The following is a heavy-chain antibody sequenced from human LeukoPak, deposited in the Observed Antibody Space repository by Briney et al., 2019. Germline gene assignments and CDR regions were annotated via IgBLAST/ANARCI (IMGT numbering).Heavy chain of an antibody. CDR2: IIHSGST. CDR1: GGSFSGYY. D-gene: IGHD6-19*01. J-gene: IGHJ4*02. CDR3: AGTPRIAVAGTGFDY. V-gene: IGHV4-34*12. Sequence: SETLSLTCGVYGGSFSGYYWTWIRQSPGMGLEWIGEIIHSGSTNYNPSLTSRVTISVDTSKNQFSLELSSVTAADTAVYYCAGTPRIAVAGTGFDYWGQGTLVTVSS.